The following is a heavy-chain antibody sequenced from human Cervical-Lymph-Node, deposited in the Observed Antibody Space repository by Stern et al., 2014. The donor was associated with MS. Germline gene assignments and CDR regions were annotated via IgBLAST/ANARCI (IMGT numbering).Heavy chain of an antibody. V-gene: IGHV4-59*01. CDR1: GGSITSYY. CDR2: IHYSGST. CDR3: ARGRMYHFDS. J-gene: IGHJ4*02. D-gene: IGHD2-8*01. Sequence: QLQLQESGPGLVKPSESLSLTCTVSGGSITSYYCSWIRKSPGKGLEWIGYIHYSGSTAYNPSLKSRVTISVDSSKNQFSLRLSSATAADTAVYYCARGRMYHFDSWAQGTLVTVSS.